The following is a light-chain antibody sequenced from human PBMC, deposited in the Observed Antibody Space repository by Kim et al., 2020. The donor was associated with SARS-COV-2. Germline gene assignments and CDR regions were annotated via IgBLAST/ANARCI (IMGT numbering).Light chain of an antibody. V-gene: IGKV1-39*01. CDR2: GAS. CDR3: QQTYSIPT. Sequence: DIQMTQSPLSLSASVGDTVTITCRASQTVGSHLNWFQHKPGKVPKLLIFGASNLQRGAPSRFSARGSGTDFTLTISSLQPEDFVTYYCQQTYSIPTFGPGTKVDIK. J-gene: IGKJ1*01. CDR1: QTVGSH.